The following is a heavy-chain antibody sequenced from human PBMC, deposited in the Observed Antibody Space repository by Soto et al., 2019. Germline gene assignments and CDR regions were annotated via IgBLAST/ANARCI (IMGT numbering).Heavy chain of an antibody. Sequence: QVQLVESGGGVVQPGRSLRLSCAASGFTFSNYGMHWVRQAPGKGLEWVIVIAYDVHVAYYADSVKGRFTISRDNSKNTLYLQMNRLRTEDTAMYYCAKEGPITNWYFDYWGQGTLVTVSS. J-gene: IGHJ4*02. CDR2: IAYDVHVA. D-gene: IGHD1-1*01. V-gene: IGHV3-30*18. CDR1: GFTFSNYG. CDR3: AKEGPITNWYFDY.